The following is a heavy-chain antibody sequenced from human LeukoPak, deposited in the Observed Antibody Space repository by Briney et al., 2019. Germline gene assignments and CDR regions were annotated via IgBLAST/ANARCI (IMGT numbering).Heavy chain of an antibody. V-gene: IGHV3-23*01. Sequence: GGSLRLSCAASGFTFSSYAMSWVRQAPGKGLEWVSAISGSGGSTYYADSVKGRFTISRDNSKYTLYLQMNSLRAEDTAVYYCAKDGHNNWNSFFDFWGQGTLVTVSS. CDR1: GFTFSSYA. J-gene: IGHJ4*02. CDR3: AKDGHNNWNSFFDF. CDR2: ISGSGGST. D-gene: IGHD1-7*01.